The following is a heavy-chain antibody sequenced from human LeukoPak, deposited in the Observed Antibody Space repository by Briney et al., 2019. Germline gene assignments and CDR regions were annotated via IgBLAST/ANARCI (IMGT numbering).Heavy chain of an antibody. CDR3: ASGYCSGGSCLNFDY. CDR2: IWYDGSNK. D-gene: IGHD2-15*01. CDR1: GFTFSSYG. J-gene: IGHJ4*02. Sequence: PGGSLRLSCAASGFTFSSYGMHWDRQAPGKGLEWVAVIWYDGSNKYYADSVKGRFTISRDNSKNTLYLQMNSLRAEDTAVYYCASGYCSGGSCLNFDYWGQGTLVTVSS. V-gene: IGHV3-33*01.